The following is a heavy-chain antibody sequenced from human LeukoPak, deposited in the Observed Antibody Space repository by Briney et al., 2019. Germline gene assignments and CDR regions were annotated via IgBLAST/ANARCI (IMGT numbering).Heavy chain of an antibody. CDR1: GGSISSGSYY. Sequence: SETLSLTCTVSGGSISSGSYYWSWIRQPAGKGLEWIGRIYTSGSTNYNPSLKSRVTISVDTSKNQFSLKLSSVTAADTAVYYCARVGFAYYDSSEFFVYWGQGTLVTVSS. J-gene: IGHJ4*02. CDR2: IYTSGST. V-gene: IGHV4-61*02. D-gene: IGHD3-22*01. CDR3: ARVGFAYYDSSEFFVY.